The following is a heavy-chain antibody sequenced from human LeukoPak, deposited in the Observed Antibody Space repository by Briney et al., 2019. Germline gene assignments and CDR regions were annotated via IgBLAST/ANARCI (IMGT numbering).Heavy chain of an antibody. CDR1: GYRFTSYW. J-gene: IGHJ5*02. D-gene: IGHD3/OR15-3a*01. V-gene: IGHV5-51*01. CDR3: ARRLPGLAAGGNWFDP. Sequence: GESLKISCKGSGYRFTSYWIGWVRQMPGKGPEWMGIIYPGDSDTRYSPSFQGQVPISADTSISTAYLQWSSLKASDTAMYYCARRLPGLAAGGNWFDPWGQGTLVTVSS. CDR2: IYPGDSDT.